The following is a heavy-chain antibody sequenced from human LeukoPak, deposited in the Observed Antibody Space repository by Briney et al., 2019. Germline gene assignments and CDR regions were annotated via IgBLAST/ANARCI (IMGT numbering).Heavy chain of an antibody. CDR1: GGSFSGYY. D-gene: IGHD6-19*01. J-gene: IGHJ3*02. Sequence: SETLSLTCAVYGGSFSGYYWSWIRQPPGKGLEWIGEINHSGSTNYNPSLKSRVTISVDTSKNQFSLKLSSVTAADTAVYYCASAGQWLVRDAFDIWGQGTIVTVSS. CDR3: ASAGQWLVRDAFDI. V-gene: IGHV4-34*01. CDR2: INHSGST.